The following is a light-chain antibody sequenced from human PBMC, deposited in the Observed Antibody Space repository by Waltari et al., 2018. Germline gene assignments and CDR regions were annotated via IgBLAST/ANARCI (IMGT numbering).Light chain of an antibody. J-gene: IGKJ1*01. CDR1: QAISND. CDR2: AAS. CDR3: QQYDSYPWT. V-gene: IGKV1-16*01. Sequence: DIQMTQSPSSLSASVGDRVTITCRARQAISNDLAWHQQKPGKAPTSRLYAASSLQSGVPSTFSGSGSGTDFTLTISSLQPEDFATYYCQQYDSYPWTFGQGTKVEI.